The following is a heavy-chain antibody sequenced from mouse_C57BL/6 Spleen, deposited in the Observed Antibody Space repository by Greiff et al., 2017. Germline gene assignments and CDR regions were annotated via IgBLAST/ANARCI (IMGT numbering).Heavy chain of an antibody. J-gene: IGHJ2*01. V-gene: IGHV1-64*01. CDR1: GYTFTSYW. CDR3: ARCVDWYYCDY. CDR2: IHPNSGST. D-gene: IGHD4-1*01. Sequence: VQLQQPGAELVKPGASVKLSCKASGYTFTSYWMHWVKQRPGQGLEWIGMIHPNSGSTNYNEKFKSKATLTVDKSSSTAYMQLSSLTSEDSAVYYCARCVDWYYCDYWGQGTTLTVSS.